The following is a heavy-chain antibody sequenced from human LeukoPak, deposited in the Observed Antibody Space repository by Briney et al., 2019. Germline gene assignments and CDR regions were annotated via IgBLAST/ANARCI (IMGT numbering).Heavy chain of an antibody. CDR1: GYTFTSYG. D-gene: IGHD3-16*01. Sequence: ASVKVSCKASGYTFTSYGISWVRQAPGQGLEWMGWISAYNGNTNYAQKLQGRVTMTTDTSTSTAYMELRSLRSDDTAVYYCARLTGGRDNYYMDVWGKGTTVTVSS. V-gene: IGHV1-18*01. J-gene: IGHJ6*03. CDR2: ISAYNGNT. CDR3: ARLTGGRDNYYMDV.